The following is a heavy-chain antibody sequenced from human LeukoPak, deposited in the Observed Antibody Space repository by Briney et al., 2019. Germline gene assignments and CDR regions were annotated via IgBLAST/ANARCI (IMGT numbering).Heavy chain of an antibody. J-gene: IGHJ3*02. CDR2: ISAYNGKT. CDR1: GYNFKNSV. D-gene: IGHD3-16*02. Sequence: ASVKVSCRTSGYNFKNSVIVWVRQAPGQGLEWMGWISAYNGKTKYAEKFQGRLTMTTETSTSIAYMELRSLTSGDTAVYYCAKDSPRDDYVRGSYRYSRRGLDIWGQGTLVTASS. V-gene: IGHV1-18*01. CDR3: AKDSPRDDYVRGSYRYSRRGLDI.